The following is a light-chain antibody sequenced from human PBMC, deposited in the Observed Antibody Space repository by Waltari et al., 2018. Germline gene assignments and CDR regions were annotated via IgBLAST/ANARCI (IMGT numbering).Light chain of an antibody. Sequence: DIQMTQSPSSLSASVGDRVTITCRASQSISSYLNWYQQKPGEAPKLLIYAESSLQSGVPSRFSRSGSGTDFNLTISSLQPEDFATYYCQQSYSTPLTFGGGTKVEIK. CDR2: AES. CDR1: QSISSY. V-gene: IGKV1-39*01. CDR3: QQSYSTPLT. J-gene: IGKJ4*01.